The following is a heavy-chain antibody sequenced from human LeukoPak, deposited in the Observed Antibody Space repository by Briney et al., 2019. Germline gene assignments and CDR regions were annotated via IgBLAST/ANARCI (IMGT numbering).Heavy chain of an antibody. J-gene: IGHJ6*02. D-gene: IGHD6-13*01. CDR1: GGSISTYY. CDR2: IYYNGNT. Sequence: SETLSLTCTVSGGSISTYYWSWIRQSPGKGLEWIGYIYYNGNTNYNPPLKSRVTISEDTSKNQFSLKLSSVTAADTALYYCARNHKIRNSWGDYFYHGMDVWGQGTTVTVSS. CDR3: ARNHKIRNSWGDYFYHGMDV. V-gene: IGHV4-59*01.